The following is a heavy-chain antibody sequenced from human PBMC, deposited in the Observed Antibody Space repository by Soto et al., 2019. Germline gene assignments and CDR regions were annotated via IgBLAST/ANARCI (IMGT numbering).Heavy chain of an antibody. CDR3: ARRPPIAYYFDY. J-gene: IGHJ4*02. CDR2: ILPSFGTA. Sequence: SVKVSCKASGGTFSSYAISWVRQAPGQGLEWMGGILPSFGTANYAQKVQGRVTITADESTSTAYMELSSLRSEDTAVYYCARRPPIAYYFDYWGQGTLVTVSS. CDR1: GGTFSSYA. V-gene: IGHV1-69*13. D-gene: IGHD2-21*01.